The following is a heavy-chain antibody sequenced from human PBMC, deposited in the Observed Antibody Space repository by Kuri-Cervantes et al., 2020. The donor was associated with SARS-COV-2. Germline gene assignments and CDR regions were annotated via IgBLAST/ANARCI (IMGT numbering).Heavy chain of an antibody. J-gene: IGHJ4*02. D-gene: IGHD5-24*01. CDR2: ISGSGGST. CDR3: AKDRGYTKGDY. Sequence: GESLKISCAASGFTFSDYYMSWIRQAPGKGLEWVSAISGSGGSTYYADSVKGRFTISRDNSKNTLYLQMNSLRAEDTAVYYCAKDRGYTKGDYWGQGTLVTAPQ. V-gene: IGHV3-23*01. CDR1: GFTFSDYY.